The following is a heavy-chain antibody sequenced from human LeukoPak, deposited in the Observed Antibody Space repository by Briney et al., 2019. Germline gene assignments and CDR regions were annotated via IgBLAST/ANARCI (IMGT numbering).Heavy chain of an antibody. J-gene: IGHJ4*02. CDR1: GGSISSYY. V-gene: IGHV4-59*01. CDR2: IYYSGST. CDR3: ARVKVLWFGEPTYYFDY. D-gene: IGHD3-10*01. Sequence: PSETLSLTCTVSGGSISSYYWSLIRQPPGKGLEWIGYIYYSGSTNYNPSLKSRVTISVDTSKNQFSLKLSSVTAADTAVYYCARVKVLWFGEPTYYFDYWGQGTLVTVSS.